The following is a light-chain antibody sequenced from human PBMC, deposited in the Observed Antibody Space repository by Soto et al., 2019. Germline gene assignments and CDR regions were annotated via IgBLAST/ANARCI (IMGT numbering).Light chain of an antibody. CDR3: SSYTTSNTRQIV. CDR2: DVS. J-gene: IGLJ1*01. Sequence: QSALTQPASVSGSPGQSITISCTGTSSDVGGYNYVSWYQQHPGKAPKFMIYDVSNRPSGVSNRFSGSKSGNTASLTISGVQAEDEADYYCSSYTTSNTRQIVFGTGTRSPS. CDR1: SSDVGGYNY. V-gene: IGLV2-14*01.